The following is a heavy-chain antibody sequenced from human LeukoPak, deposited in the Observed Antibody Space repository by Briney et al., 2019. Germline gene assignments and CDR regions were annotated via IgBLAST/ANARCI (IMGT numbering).Heavy chain of an antibody. CDR1: GFTFSSYA. CDR2: ISGSGGST. CDR3: AKTHMRELQPYYFDY. D-gene: IGHD1-26*01. V-gene: IGHV3-23*01. Sequence: GGSLRLSCAASGFTFSSYAMSWVRQAPGKGLEWVSAISGSGGSTYYADSVKGRFTISRDNSKNTLYLQMNSLRAEDTAVYYCAKTHMRELQPYYFDYWGQGTLVTVSS. J-gene: IGHJ4*02.